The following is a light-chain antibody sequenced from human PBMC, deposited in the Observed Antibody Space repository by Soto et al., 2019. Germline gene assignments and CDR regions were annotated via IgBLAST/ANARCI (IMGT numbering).Light chain of an antibody. V-gene: IGKV3-20*01. CDR1: QSVSSSY. CDR2: GAS. CDR3: QQYGSSPPFT. J-gene: IGKJ3*01. Sequence: EIVLTQSPGTLSLSPGERATLSCRASQSVSSSYLAWYQQKPGQAPRLLIDGASSRATGIPDRFSGSGSGTDFTLTISRLEPEDFAVYYCQQYGSSPPFTFGPGTKVDI.